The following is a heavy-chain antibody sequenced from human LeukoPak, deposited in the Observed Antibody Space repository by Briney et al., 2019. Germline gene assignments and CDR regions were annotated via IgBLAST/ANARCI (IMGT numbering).Heavy chain of an antibody. V-gene: IGHV1-69*05. Sequence: SVKVSCKASGGTFSSYAISWVRQAPGQGLEWMGGIIPIFGTANYAQKFQGRVTITTDESTSTAYMELSSLRSEDTAVYYCARGSPRYYDFWSGYYFYFDYWGQGTLVTVSS. CDR3: ARGSPRYYDFWSGYYFYFDY. CDR1: GGTFSSYA. J-gene: IGHJ4*02. CDR2: IIPIFGTA. D-gene: IGHD3-3*01.